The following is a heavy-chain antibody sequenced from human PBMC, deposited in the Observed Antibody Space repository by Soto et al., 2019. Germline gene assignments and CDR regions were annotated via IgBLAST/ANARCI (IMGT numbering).Heavy chain of an antibody. V-gene: IGHV4-39*02. CDR1: GGSISSANYY. CDR3: ARLWFAELCYFHY. D-gene: IGHD3-10*01. CDR2: IYYTGST. J-gene: IGHJ4*02. Sequence: PSETLSLTCTVSGGSISSANYYWGWIRQPPGKGLEWIATIYYTGSTYYNPSLKSRVTISVDTSKNHFSLKLTSVTAADTAVYYGARLWFAELCYFHYWGPVTLVTVSS.